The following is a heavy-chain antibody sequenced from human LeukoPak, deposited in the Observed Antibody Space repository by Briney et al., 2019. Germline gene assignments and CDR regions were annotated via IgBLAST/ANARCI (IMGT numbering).Heavy chain of an antibody. CDR3: AKSGTTSSWSPRVKTYFDY. J-gene: IGHJ4*02. CDR1: RFTVSANY. Sequence: PGGSLRLSCTASRFTVSANYMSWVRQAPGKGLEWVAVISSDGSNKYYADSVKGRFTISRDISKSMIYLQMNSLRAEDTAVYYCAKSGTTSSWSPRVKTYFDYWGQGTLVTVSS. CDR2: ISSDGSNK. V-gene: IGHV3-30*18. D-gene: IGHD6-13*01.